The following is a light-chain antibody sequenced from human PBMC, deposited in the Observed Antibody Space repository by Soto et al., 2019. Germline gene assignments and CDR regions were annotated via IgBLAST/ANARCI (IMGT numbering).Light chain of an antibody. CDR2: GAS. CDR3: HQYESWT. Sequence: EILLTQSPGTLSLSPGEGVTLSCRASQGVTNSYLAWYQQKPGQAPRLLINGASSRATGIPDRFSGSGSGTDFTLTISGLEPEDFAVYYCHQYESWTFGQGTKVDIK. J-gene: IGKJ1*01. V-gene: IGKV3-20*01. CDR1: QGVTNSY.